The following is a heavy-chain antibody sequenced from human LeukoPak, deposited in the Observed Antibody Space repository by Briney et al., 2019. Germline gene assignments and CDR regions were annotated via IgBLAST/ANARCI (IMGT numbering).Heavy chain of an antibody. J-gene: IGHJ6*02. Sequence: EASVKVSCTTSGGSFSNYAITWVRQAPGQGLEWMGGIIPIFGTANYAQKFQGRVTITADESTSTAYMELSSLRSEDTAVYYCARDGGYCSGGSCYKYYYYYGMDVWGRGTTVTVSS. CDR2: IIPIFGTA. D-gene: IGHD2-15*01. CDR3: ARDGGYCSGGSCYKYYYYYGMDV. CDR1: GGSFSNYA. V-gene: IGHV1-69*13.